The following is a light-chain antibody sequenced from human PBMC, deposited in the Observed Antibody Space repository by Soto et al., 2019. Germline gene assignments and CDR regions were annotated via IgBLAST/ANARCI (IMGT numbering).Light chain of an antibody. J-gene: IGKJ1*01. V-gene: IGKV3-15*01. CDR3: QQYNNWLTWT. CDR1: ESVSRN. CDR2: DAS. Sequence: EIVMTQSPGTLSLSPGERATLSCRASESVSRNLAWYQQKPGQAPRLLIYDASTRATGIPDRFSGGGSGTEFTLTISSLQSEDFAVYYCQQYNNWLTWTFGQGTKVDI.